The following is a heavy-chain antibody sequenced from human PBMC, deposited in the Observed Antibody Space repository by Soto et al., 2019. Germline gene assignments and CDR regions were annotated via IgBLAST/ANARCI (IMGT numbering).Heavy chain of an antibody. V-gene: IGHV3-74*01. CDR1: GFVFEVYW. Sequence: GGSLRLSCVASGFVFEVYWMHWVRQVPGKGLEWVSRISDDGARIDYADSVRGRFTISRDNAKNALYLQMNALRGEDTAVYFCTRGPRPSSIGTGAVWGRGVLVTVSS. CDR3: TRGPRPSSIGTGAV. D-gene: IGHD2-2*01. CDR2: ISDDGARI. J-gene: IGHJ4*02.